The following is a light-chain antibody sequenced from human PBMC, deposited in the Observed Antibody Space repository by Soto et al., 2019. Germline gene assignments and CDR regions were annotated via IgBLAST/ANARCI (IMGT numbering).Light chain of an antibody. CDR3: QKYHRAPWT. Sequence: DIQMTQSPSSLSASVGDRVTITCRASQGISNYLAWYQQKPGKVPKLLIYAASTLKSEVLSRFSGSGSGTDFTLTISSLQPEDIATYYGQKYHRAPWTVGQGTKVEIK. V-gene: IGKV1-27*01. J-gene: IGKJ1*01. CDR2: AAS. CDR1: QGISNY.